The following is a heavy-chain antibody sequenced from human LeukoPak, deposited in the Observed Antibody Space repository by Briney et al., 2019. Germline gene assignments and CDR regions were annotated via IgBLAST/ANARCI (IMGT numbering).Heavy chain of an antibody. CDR2: INHSGST. CDR3: ARLRWFDP. CDR1: GGSFSGYY. J-gene: IGHJ5*02. V-gene: IGHV4-34*01. Sequence: PSETLSLTCAVYGGSFSGYYWSWIRQPPGKGLEWIGEINHSGSTNYNPSLKSRVTISVDTSKNQFSLKLSSVTAADTAVYYCARLRWFDPWGQGTLVTVSS.